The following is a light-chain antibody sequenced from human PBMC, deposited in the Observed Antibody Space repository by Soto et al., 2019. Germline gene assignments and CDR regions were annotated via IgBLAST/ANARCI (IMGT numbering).Light chain of an antibody. CDR3: CSYAGSSTYV. CDR2: EGS. V-gene: IGLV2-23*01. J-gene: IGLJ1*01. CDR1: ISDVGSYNL. Sequence: QSVLTHPASLSGSPGQSITISCTGTISDVGSYNLVSWYQQHPGKAPKLMIYEGSKRPSGVSNRFSGSKSGNTASLTISGLQAEDEADYYCCSYAGSSTYVFGTGTKVTVL.